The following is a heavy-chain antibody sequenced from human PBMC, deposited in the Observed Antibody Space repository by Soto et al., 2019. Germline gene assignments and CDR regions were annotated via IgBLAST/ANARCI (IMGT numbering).Heavy chain of an antibody. CDR3: ARELGYYDSSGYVGLDY. D-gene: IGHD3-22*01. CDR1: GFTFSSYS. CDR2: ISSSSSYI. V-gene: IGHV3-21*01. J-gene: IGHJ4*02. Sequence: GGSLRLSCAASGFTFSSYSMNWVRQAPGEGLEWVSSISSSSSYIYYADSVKGRFTISRDNAKNSLYLQMNSLRAEDTAVYYCARELGYYDSSGYVGLDYWGQGTLVTVSS.